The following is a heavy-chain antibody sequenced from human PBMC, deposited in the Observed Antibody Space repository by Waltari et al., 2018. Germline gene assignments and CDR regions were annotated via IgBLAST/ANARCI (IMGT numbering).Heavy chain of an antibody. D-gene: IGHD2-2*01. CDR3: ARSDVMVPYAFDS. Sequence: QVQLQESGPVLMKPSQTLSLPCPVSGDSVDSRKYYFNWIRQHPGKGLEWIGSIYHSGITKSSPSLKSRVALSLDRSNYQLSLELRSVTAADTAVYYCARSDVMVPYAFDSWGQGTLVIVSS. J-gene: IGHJ4*02. CDR2: IYHSGIT. CDR1: GDSVDSRKYY. V-gene: IGHV4-30-4*08.